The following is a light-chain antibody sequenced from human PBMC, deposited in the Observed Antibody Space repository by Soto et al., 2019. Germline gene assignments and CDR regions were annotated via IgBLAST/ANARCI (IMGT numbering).Light chain of an antibody. CDR2: WAS. CDR3: QHYYSAPYT. CDR1: QSLLYSSNNENY. Sequence: DTVMTQSPDSLAVSLGERATINCKSSQSLLYSSNNENYLAWYQQKPGQPPQLLIYWASTREYGVPDRFSGSGSGTDFTLTISSLQAEDVAVYYCQHYYSAPYTFGQGTKLEIK. J-gene: IGKJ2*01. V-gene: IGKV4-1*01.